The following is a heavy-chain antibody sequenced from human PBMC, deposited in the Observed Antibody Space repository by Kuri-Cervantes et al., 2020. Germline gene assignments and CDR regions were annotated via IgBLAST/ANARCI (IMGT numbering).Heavy chain of an antibody. CDR1: GFTFSSYA. CDR3: ARDYYGMDV. Sequence: GGSLRLSCAASGFTFSSYAMHWVRQAPGKGLEWVAVISYDGSNKYYADSVKGRFTISRDNSKNTLYLQMNSLRAEDTAVYYCARDYYGMDVWGQGTTVTVSS. CDR2: ISYDGSNK. J-gene: IGHJ6*02. V-gene: IGHV3-30-3*01.